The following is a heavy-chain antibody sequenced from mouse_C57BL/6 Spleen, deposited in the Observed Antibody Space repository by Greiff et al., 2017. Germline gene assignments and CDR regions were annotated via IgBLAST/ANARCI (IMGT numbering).Heavy chain of an antibody. D-gene: IGHD2-4*01. CDR1: GYTFTSYW. V-gene: IGHV1-69*01. J-gene: IGHJ4*01. CDR3: ARAGLRRDYAMDY. Sequence: VKLQQPGAELVMPGASVKLSCKASGYTFTSYWMHWVKQRPGQGLEWIGEIDPSDSYTNYNQKFKGKSTLTVDKSSSTAYMQLSSLTSEDSAVYYCARAGLRRDYAMDYWGQGTSVTVSS. CDR2: IDPSDSYT.